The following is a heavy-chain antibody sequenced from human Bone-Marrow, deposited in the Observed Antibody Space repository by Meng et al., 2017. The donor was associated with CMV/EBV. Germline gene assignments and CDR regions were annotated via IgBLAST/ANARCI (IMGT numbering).Heavy chain of an antibody. CDR3: ARPAPPVSGDYYYGMDV. CDR1: GGSISSSSYY. J-gene: IGHJ6*02. Sequence: SETLSLTCTVSGGSISSSSYYWGWIRQPPGKGLEWIGSIYYSGSTYYNPSLKSRVTISVDTSKNQFSLKLSSVTAADTAVYYCARPAPPVSGDYYYGMDVWGQGTTVTVPS. D-gene: IGHD3-10*01. V-gene: IGHV4-39*01. CDR2: IYYSGST.